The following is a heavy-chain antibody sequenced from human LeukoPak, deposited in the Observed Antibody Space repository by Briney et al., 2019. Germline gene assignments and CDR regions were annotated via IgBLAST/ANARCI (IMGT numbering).Heavy chain of an antibody. CDR2: IYYSGST. V-gene: IGHV4-59*01. D-gene: IGHD5-24*01. Sequence: PSETLSLTCTVSGGSISSYYWSWIRQPPGKGLAWIGNIYYSGSTNYNPSLKSRVTISVDTSKNQFSLKLSSVTAADTAVYYCARDSVLKRWLQFDYWGQGTLVTVSS. CDR1: GGSISSYY. J-gene: IGHJ4*02. CDR3: ARDSVLKRWLQFDY.